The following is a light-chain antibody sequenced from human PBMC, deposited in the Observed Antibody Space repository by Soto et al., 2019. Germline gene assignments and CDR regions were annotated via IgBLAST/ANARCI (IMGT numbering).Light chain of an antibody. CDR2: KDT. J-gene: IGLJ3*02. CDR1: ALPKQY. V-gene: IGLV3-25*03. CDR3: QSADSSGAWV. Sequence: SSELTQPPSVSLSPGQTARITCSGDALPKQYGYWYQQRPGQAPVVVISKDTERPSGIPERFSGSSSGTTVTLTISAVQAEDEADYYCQSADSSGAWVFGGGTKLTVL.